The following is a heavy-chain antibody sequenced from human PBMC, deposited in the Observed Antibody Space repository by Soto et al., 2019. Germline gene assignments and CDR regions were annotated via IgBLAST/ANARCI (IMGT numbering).Heavy chain of an antibody. D-gene: IGHD5-12*01. V-gene: IGHV3-21*01. CDR3: ARDPGNIVATILFDY. CDR2: ISSSSSYI. CDR1: GFTFSSYS. Sequence: GGSLRLSCAASGFTFSSYSMNWVRQAPGKGLEWVSSISSSSSYIYYADSVKGRFTISRDNAKNSLYLQMNSLRAEDTAVYYCARDPGNIVATILFDYWGQGTLVTVSS. J-gene: IGHJ4*02.